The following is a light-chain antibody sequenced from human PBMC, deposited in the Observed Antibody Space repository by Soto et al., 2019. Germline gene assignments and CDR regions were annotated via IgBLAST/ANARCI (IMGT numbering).Light chain of an antibody. Sequence: DIQMTQSPSTLYGSVGDRVTITCRASQTISSWLAWYQQKPGKAPKLLIYKAYTLKSGVTSRFSGSGSGTEFTLTISSLQPDDFATYYCQHYNSYSEAVGPGTKVEIK. CDR1: QTISSW. J-gene: IGKJ1*01. CDR3: QHYNSYSEA. CDR2: KAY. V-gene: IGKV1-5*03.